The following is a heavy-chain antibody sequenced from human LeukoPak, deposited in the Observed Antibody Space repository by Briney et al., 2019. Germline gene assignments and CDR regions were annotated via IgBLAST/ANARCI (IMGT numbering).Heavy chain of an antibody. J-gene: IGHJ4*02. CDR1: GFTFNNYA. CDR3: AKRSGIAVPEGFDY. CDR2: ISGSGGST. D-gene: IGHD6-19*01. V-gene: IGHV3-23*01. Sequence: GGSLRLSCAASGFTFNNYAMSWVRQAPGKGLEWVSAISGSGGSTYYADSVKGRFTISRDNSKNTLYLQMNSLRAEDTAVYYCAKRSGIAVPEGFDYWGQGTLVTVSS.